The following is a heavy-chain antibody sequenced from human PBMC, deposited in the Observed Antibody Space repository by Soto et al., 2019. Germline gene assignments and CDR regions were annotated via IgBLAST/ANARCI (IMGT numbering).Heavy chain of an antibody. CDR2: IYDGGRT. J-gene: IGHJ4*02. V-gene: IGHV4-30-4*01. CDR1: GGSISTVDYW. Sequence: QVQLQESGPGLVKPSQTLSLTCTVSGGSISTVDYWWSWIRQSPDMGLEWIGHIYDGGRTYNTPSLNSRVTMSVDRAKGQLSLTLSSVSAADTAVYYCARGPSGDKVDSWGQGTLVTVSS. CDR3: ARGPSGDKVDS. D-gene: IGHD7-27*01.